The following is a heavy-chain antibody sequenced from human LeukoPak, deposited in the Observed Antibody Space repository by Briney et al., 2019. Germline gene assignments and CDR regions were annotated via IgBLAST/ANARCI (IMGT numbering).Heavy chain of an antibody. D-gene: IGHD5-12*01. CDR2: ISAYNGNT. V-gene: IGHV1-18*01. CDR3: ARDRIVATIMDYYYGMDV. J-gene: IGHJ6*02. Sequence: ASVKVSCKASGYTFTSYGISWVRQAPGQGLEWMGWISAYNGNTNYAQKLQGRVTMTTDTSTSTAYMELRSLRSDDTAVYYCARDRIVATIMDYYYGMDVWGQGTTVTVSS. CDR1: GYTFTSYG.